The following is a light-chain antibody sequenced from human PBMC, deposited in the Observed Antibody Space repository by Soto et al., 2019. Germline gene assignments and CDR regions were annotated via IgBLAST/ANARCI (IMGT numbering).Light chain of an antibody. CDR3: SSYTSSSTLYV. CDR2: DVR. J-gene: IGLJ1*01. V-gene: IGLV2-14*01. CDR1: SSDVGGYNY. Sequence: QSVLTQPASVSGSPGQSITISCTGTSSDVGGYNYVSWYQQHPGKAPKLMIYDVRNRPSGVSNRFSGSKSGHTASLTISGLQAEDEADYYCSSYTSSSTLYVFGTGTKVTVL.